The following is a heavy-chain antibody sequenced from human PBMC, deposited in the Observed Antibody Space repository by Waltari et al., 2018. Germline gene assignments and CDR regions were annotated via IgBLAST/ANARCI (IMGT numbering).Heavy chain of an antibody. CDR2: NSGST. V-gene: IGHV4-59*08. Sequence: WIRQPPGKGLEWIGYNSGSTNYNHSLKSRVTISVDTSKNQFSLKLSSVTAADTAVYYCARVGDYYGSGSYENWFDPWGQGTLVTVSS. J-gene: IGHJ5*02. D-gene: IGHD3-10*01. CDR3: ARVGDYYGSGSYENWFDP.